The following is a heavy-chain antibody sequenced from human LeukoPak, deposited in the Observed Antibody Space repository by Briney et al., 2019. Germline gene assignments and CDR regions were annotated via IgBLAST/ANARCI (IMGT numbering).Heavy chain of an antibody. J-gene: IGHJ4*02. Sequence: PSQTLSLTCTVSGGSISSGGYYWSWIRQHPGKGLEWIGYIYYSGSTYYNPSLKSRVTISVDTSKNLFSLKLSSVTAADTAVYYCAKSDSDYLKAFDYWGQGTLVTVSS. D-gene: IGHD5-12*01. CDR2: IYYSGST. CDR1: GGSISSGGYY. V-gene: IGHV4-31*03. CDR3: AKSDSDYLKAFDY.